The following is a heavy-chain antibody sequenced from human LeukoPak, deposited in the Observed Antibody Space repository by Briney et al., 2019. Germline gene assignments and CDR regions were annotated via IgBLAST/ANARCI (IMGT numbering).Heavy chain of an antibody. Sequence: SETLSLTCTVSGGSISSHYWSWIRQPPGKGLEWIGHIHYSGSTNYNPSLKSRVSISVDTSKNQFSLKLNSVTTADTAVYFCARGGGYRSFDYWGQGTLATVFS. D-gene: IGHD1-26*01. CDR2: IHYSGST. J-gene: IGHJ4*02. CDR3: ARGGGYRSFDY. V-gene: IGHV4-59*11. CDR1: GGSISSHY.